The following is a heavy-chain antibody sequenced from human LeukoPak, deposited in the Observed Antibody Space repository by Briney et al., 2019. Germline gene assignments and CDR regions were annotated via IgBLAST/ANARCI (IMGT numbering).Heavy chain of an antibody. J-gene: IGHJ4*02. CDR3: ARVGSWYSGVYFDY. D-gene: IGHD1-26*01. CDR2: IHHSGST. CDR1: GGSISSSNW. V-gene: IGHV4-4*02. Sequence: SSGTLSLTCAVSGGSISSSNWWSWVRQPPGKGLEWIGEIHHSGSTNYNPSLKSRVTISVDKSKNQFSLKLSSVTAADTAVYYCARVGSWYSGVYFDYWGQGTLVTVSS.